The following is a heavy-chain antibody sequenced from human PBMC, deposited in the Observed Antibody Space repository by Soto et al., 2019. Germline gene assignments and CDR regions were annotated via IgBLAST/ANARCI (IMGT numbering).Heavy chain of an antibody. CDR1: GFTFSSYA. J-gene: IGHJ4*02. Sequence: PGGSLRLSCAASGFTFSSYAMSWVRQAPGKGLEWVSAISGSGGSTYYADSVKGRFTISRDNSKNKLYLQMNSLRAEGTAVYYFARNQGYYDILTGYRSRYFDYWGQGTLVTVSS. CDR3: ARNQGYYDILTGYRSRYFDY. CDR2: ISGSGGST. V-gene: IGHV3-23*01. D-gene: IGHD3-9*01.